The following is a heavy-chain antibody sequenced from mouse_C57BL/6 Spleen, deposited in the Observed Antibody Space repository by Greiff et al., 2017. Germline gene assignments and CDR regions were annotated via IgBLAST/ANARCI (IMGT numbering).Heavy chain of an antibody. CDR2: IRLTSDNSAT. Sequence: EVKVEESGGGLVQPGGSMKLSCVASGFTFSNYWMNWVRQSPEQGLEWVGQIRLTSDNSATHYAESVKGRFTISRDDSKSSVYMQMNNVRAEDTGIYYCTGSYYYGSNYFDYWGQGTTLTVSS. J-gene: IGHJ2*01. CDR1: GFTFSNYW. CDR3: TGSYYYGSNYFDY. V-gene: IGHV6-3*01. D-gene: IGHD1-1*01.